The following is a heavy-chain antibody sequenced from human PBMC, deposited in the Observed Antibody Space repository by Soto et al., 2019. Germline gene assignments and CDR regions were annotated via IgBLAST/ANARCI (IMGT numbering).Heavy chain of an antibody. CDR1: GYSISSGCY. Sequence: PSETLSLTCSVSGYSISSGCYWGWTRQPPGKGLEWIGSIYHSGSTYYNPSLKSRVTISVDTSKNQFSLKLSSVTAADTAVYYCARDRLSEGLRGVIRAAVSDYWGQGTMVTVPS. D-gene: IGHD3-10*01. CDR3: ARDRLSEGLRGVIRAAVSDY. V-gene: IGHV4-38-2*02. J-gene: IGHJ4*02. CDR2: IYHSGST.